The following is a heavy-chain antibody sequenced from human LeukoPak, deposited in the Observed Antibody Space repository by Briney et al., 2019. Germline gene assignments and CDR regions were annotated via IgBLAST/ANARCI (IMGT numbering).Heavy chain of an antibody. Sequence: ASVKVSCKASGYTFTSYGISWVRQAPGQGLEWMGWISAYNGNTNYAQKFQGRVTMTRDTSTSTVYMELSSLRSEDTAVYYCARDRCSSTSCYHAADYWGQGTLVTVSS. CDR2: ISAYNGNT. CDR1: GYTFTSYG. J-gene: IGHJ4*02. CDR3: ARDRCSSTSCYHAADY. D-gene: IGHD2-2*01. V-gene: IGHV1-18*01.